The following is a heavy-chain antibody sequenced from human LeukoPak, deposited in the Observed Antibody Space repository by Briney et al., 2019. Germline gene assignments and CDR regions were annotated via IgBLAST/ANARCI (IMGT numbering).Heavy chain of an antibody. J-gene: IGHJ6*03. CDR2: INHSGST. CDR3: ARERRYCSSTSCPERKERFYMDV. D-gene: IGHD2-2*01. V-gene: IGHV4-34*01. Sequence: ADTQSLTCAVYGAFFSGYYWSWPRHPPGKGLEWLGEINHSGSTNYNTSLKSRVTISVDTSKKQFSLKLSSVTAADTAVYYCARERRYCSSTSCPERKERFYMDVWGKGTTVTVSS. CDR1: GAFFSGYY.